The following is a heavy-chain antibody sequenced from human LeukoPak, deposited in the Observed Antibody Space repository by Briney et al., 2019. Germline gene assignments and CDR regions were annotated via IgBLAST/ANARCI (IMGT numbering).Heavy chain of an antibody. D-gene: IGHD6-13*01. CDR2: ISAYNGNT. CDR1: GYTFTSYG. Sequence: EASVKVSCKASGYTFTSYGISWVRQAPGQGLEWMGWISAYNGNTNYAQKLQGRVTMTTDTSTSTAYMDLRSLRSDDTAVYYCARVDSSSWYVAMDVWGQGTTVTVSS. CDR3: ARVDSSSWYVAMDV. V-gene: IGHV1-18*01. J-gene: IGHJ6*02.